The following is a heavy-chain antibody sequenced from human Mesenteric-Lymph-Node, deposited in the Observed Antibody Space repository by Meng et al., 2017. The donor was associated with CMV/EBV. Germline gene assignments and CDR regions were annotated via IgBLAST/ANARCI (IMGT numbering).Heavy chain of an antibody. Sequence: GESLKISCTTSGFTFNNYWMSWIRQAPGKGLEWVSVIYSGGSSTYYADSVKGRFTISRDNSKNTLYLQMNSLRAEDTAVYYCANSHNWGQGTLVTVSS. J-gene: IGHJ4*02. CDR1: GFTFNNYW. V-gene: IGHV3-23*03. CDR2: IYSGGSST. CDR3: ANSHN.